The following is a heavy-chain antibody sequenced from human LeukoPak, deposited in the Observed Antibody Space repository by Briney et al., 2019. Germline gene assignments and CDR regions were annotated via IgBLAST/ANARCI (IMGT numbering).Heavy chain of an antibody. Sequence: GGSLRLSCAASGFAFSLYSMNWVCQAPGKGLEWVSYITSGSSTTYYADSVRGRFTISRDNAKNSLFLQMNSLRAEDTAVYYCARDGGGDYWGQGTLVTVSS. D-gene: IGHD3-16*01. CDR1: GFAFSLYS. CDR2: ITSGSSTT. CDR3: ARDGGGDY. J-gene: IGHJ4*02. V-gene: IGHV3-48*01.